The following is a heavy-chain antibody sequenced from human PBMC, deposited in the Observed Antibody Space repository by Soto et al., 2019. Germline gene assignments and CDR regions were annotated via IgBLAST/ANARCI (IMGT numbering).Heavy chain of an antibody. CDR2: IKSKTDGGTT. Sequence: EVQLVESGGGLVKPGGSLRLSCAASGFTFSNAWLRWVRQAPGKGLEWVGRIKSKTDGGTTDYAAPVKGRFPISRDDSKNTLYLQMNSLKTEDTAVYDCTTDPAGGGSPPAPVVWGQGTLVTVSS. V-gene: IGHV3-15*01. D-gene: IGHD6-19*01. J-gene: IGHJ1*01. CDR1: GFTFSNAW. CDR3: TTDPAGGGSPPAPVV.